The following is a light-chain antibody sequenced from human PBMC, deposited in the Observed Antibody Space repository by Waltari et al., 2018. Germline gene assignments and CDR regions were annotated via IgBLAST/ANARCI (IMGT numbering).Light chain of an antibody. CDR1: QSLLHTTGYAF. J-gene: IGKJ3*01. CDR3: MQAVQAPFT. Sequence: DIVMTLSPLYLPVTPGEPASIPCRSNQSLLHTTGYAFLDWYLQRPGQSPQLVIYLGSNRAAGVPDRFSGSGSGTDFTLKISRVEAEDVAVYYCMQAVQAPFTFGPGTRLDMK. V-gene: IGKV2-28*01. CDR2: LGS.